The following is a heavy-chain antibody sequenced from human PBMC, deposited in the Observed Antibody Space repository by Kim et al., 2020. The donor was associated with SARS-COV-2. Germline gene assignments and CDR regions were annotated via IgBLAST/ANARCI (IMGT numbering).Heavy chain of an antibody. J-gene: IGHJ6*02. Sequence: KSDNTGAAQNFQGRLTMTANTSESTAYMELSSLRSDDTAVYYCARGYAMDVWGQGTTVTVSS. CDR2: KSDNT. CDR3: ARGYAMDV. V-gene: IGHV1-8*01.